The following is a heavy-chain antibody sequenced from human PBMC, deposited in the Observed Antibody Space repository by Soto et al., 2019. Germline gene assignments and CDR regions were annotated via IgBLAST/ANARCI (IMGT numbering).Heavy chain of an antibody. Sequence: SETLSLTCAVYGGSFSGYYWSWIRQPPGKGLEWIGEINHSGSTNYNPSLKSRITISVDTSKNQFSLKMSSVTAADTFVYYCARGPRLGDFWSGYYLDYWGQGTLVTVSS. V-gene: IGHV4-34*01. CDR3: ARGPRLGDFWSGYYLDY. D-gene: IGHD3-3*01. J-gene: IGHJ4*02. CDR2: INHSGST. CDR1: GGSFSGYY.